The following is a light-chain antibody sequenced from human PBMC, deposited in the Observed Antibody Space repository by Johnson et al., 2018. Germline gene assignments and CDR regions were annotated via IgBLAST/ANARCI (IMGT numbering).Light chain of an antibody. J-gene: IGLJ1*01. CDR2: ENN. V-gene: IGLV1-51*02. CDR1: SPNIGNNY. CDR3: GTWDSSLSAGNV. Sequence: QSVSTQPPSVSAAPGQKVTISCSGSSPNIGNNYVSWYQQLPGTAPKLLIYENNKRPSGIPDRFSGSKSGPSATLGITGLQTGDEADYYCGTWDSSLSAGNVFGTGTKVTVL.